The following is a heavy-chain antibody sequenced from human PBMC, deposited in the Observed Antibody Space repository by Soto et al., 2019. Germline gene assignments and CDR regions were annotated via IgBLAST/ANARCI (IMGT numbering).Heavy chain of an antibody. Sequence: QVQLQESGPGLVKPSETLSLTCTVSGGSISSYYWSWIRQPAGKGLEWIGRIYTSGSTNYNPSLKSRVTMSVDTSKNQFSLKLSSVTAADTAVYYCARDKPYTAMAKDAFDIWGQGTMVTVSS. CDR2: IYTSGST. CDR1: GGSISSYY. CDR3: ARDKPYTAMAKDAFDI. V-gene: IGHV4-4*07. J-gene: IGHJ3*02. D-gene: IGHD5-18*01.